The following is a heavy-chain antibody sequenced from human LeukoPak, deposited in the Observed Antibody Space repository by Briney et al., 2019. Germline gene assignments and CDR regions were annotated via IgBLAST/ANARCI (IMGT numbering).Heavy chain of an antibody. V-gene: IGHV1-18*01. CDR2: ISAYNGNT. CDR3: ASSLRRSTTGYFDY. CDR1: VYTFTTYG. D-gene: IGHD2-2*01. Sequence: ASVKVSCKASVYTFTTYGIIWVRQAPGQGLEWMGWISAYNGNTNYAQKLQGRVTMTTDTSTSTAYMELRSLRSDDTAVYYCASSLRRSTTGYFDYWGQGTLVTVCS. J-gene: IGHJ4*02.